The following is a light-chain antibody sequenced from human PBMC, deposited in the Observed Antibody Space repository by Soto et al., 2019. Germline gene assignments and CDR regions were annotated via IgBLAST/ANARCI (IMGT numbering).Light chain of an antibody. V-gene: IGKV3-20*01. Sequence: EIVLTQSPGTLYLSPGERATLSCRASQSVSSNFLAWYQHKPGQAPRLLIYAAASRANGIPERFSGSGSGTDFTLNICRLEVGDFTVYYCLHYGNTPWTVGQVTKVEI. CDR2: AAA. CDR1: QSVSSNF. J-gene: IGKJ1*01. CDR3: LHYGNTPWT.